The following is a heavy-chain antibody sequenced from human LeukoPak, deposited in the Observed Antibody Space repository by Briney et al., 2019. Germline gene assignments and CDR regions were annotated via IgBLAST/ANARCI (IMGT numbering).Heavy chain of an antibody. V-gene: IGHV3-23*01. Sequence: GGSLRLSCAASGFTFSSDAMSWVRQAPGKGLEWVSAISGSGGSTYYADSVKGRFTISRDNSKNTLYLQMNSLRAEDTAVYYCAKRIWPDYYYGMDVWGKGTTVTVSS. CDR1: GFTFSSDA. CDR3: AKRIWPDYYYGMDV. CDR2: ISGSGGST. J-gene: IGHJ6*04.